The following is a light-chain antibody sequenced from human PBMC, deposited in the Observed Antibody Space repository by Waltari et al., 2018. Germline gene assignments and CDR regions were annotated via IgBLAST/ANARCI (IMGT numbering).Light chain of an antibody. V-gene: IGKV3-15*01. CDR3: QQYDNWSALT. J-gene: IGKJ4*01. Sequence: EIVMTQSPATLSVSPGDRATLSCRASQSVRSNLGWYQQKPGQAPRLLIYGAFTRATGIPARFSGSGSGTEFTLTISSLQSEDFAVYYCQQYDNWSALTFGGGTKVEIK. CDR2: GAF. CDR1: QSVRSN.